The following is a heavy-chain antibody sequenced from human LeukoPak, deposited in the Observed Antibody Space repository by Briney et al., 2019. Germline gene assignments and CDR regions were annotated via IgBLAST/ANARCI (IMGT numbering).Heavy chain of an antibody. CDR1: GFTFSDYY. J-gene: IGHJ4*02. D-gene: IGHD6-25*01. CDR2: ISGGGGPT. CDR3: AKDGGYSWQYFFDY. V-gene: IGHV3-23*01. Sequence: GGSLRLSCAASGFTFSDYYMSWIRQAPGKGLEWVSAISGGGGPTYYADSVKGRFTISRDNSKNTLYLQMNSLRAEDAAVYFCAKDGGYSWQYFFDYWGQGTLVTVSS.